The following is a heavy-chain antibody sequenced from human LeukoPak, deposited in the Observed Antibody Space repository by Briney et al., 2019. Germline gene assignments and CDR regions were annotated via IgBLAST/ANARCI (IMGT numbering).Heavy chain of an antibody. V-gene: IGHV3-48*03. CDR2: ISSSGSTI. CDR1: GFTFSSYE. Sequence: GGSLRLSCAASGFTFSSYEMNWVRQAPGKGLEWVSYISSSGSTIYYADSVKGRFTISRDSAKNSLYLQMNSLRAEDTAVYYCARTGSGSSSWGELGYWGQGTLVTVSS. CDR3: ARTGSGSSSWGELGY. D-gene: IGHD6-13*01. J-gene: IGHJ4*02.